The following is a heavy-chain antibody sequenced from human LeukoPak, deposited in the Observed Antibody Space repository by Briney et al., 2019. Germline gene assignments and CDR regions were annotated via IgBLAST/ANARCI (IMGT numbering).Heavy chain of an antibody. V-gene: IGHV1-69*13. CDR3: ARDGGGVVVPADPFYYYGMDV. Sequence: GASVKVSCKASGGTFSSYAISWVRQAPGQGLEWMGGIIPIFGTANYAQKFQGRVTITADESTSTAYMELSSLRSEDTAVYYCARDGGGVVVPADPFYYYGMDVWGKGTTVTVSS. J-gene: IGHJ6*04. CDR1: GGTFSSYA. CDR2: IIPIFGTA. D-gene: IGHD2-2*01.